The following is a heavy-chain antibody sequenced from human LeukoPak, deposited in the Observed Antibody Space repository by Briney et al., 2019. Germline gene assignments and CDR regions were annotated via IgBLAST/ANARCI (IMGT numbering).Heavy chain of an antibody. J-gene: IGHJ6*03. Sequence: ASVKVSCKASGYTFTSYTMNWVRQAPGQGLEWMGWINTNTGNPTYAQGFTGRFVFSLDTSVSTAYLLISSLKAEDTAVYYCARAVTYQVYYGEYYYYMDVWGKGTTVTVSS. V-gene: IGHV7-4-1*02. D-gene: IGHD4-17*01. CDR3: ARAVTYQVYYGEYYYYMDV. CDR2: INTNTGNP. CDR1: GYTFTSYT.